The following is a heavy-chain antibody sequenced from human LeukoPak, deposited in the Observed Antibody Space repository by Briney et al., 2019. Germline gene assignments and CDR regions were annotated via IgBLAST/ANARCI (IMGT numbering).Heavy chain of an antibody. CDR2: INSSSST. V-gene: IGHV4-61*09. CDR3: ARGYCSSTYCYSTVRGYYYYMDV. CDR1: GDSITSGRYF. J-gene: IGHJ6*03. D-gene: IGHD2-2*02. Sequence: PSETLSLTCTVSGDSITSGRYFWSWLPQPDGKGHIYLIHINSSSSTNYNPSLKSRVTMSVDTSKNQFSLKLSSVTAADTAVYYCARGYCSSTYCYSTVRGYYYYMDVWGKGIAVTVSS.